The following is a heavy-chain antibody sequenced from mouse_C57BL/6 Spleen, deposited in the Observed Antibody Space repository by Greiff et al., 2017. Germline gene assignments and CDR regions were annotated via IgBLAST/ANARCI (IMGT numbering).Heavy chain of an antibody. CDR2: IDPGDGDT. V-gene: IGHV1-80*01. CDR1: GYAFSSYW. D-gene: IGHD2-4*01. J-gene: IGHJ2*01. Sequence: QVQLQQSGAELVKPGASVKISCKASGYAFSSYWMNWVKQRPGKGLEWIGQIDPGDGDTNYNGKFKGKATLTADKTSSTAYMQLSTLTSEDSAVDGCARCGEYDCDYWGQGITLTVAS. CDR3: ARCGEYDCDY.